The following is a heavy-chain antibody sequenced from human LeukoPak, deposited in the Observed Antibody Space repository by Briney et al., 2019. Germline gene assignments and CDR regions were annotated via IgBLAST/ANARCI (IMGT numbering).Heavy chain of an antibody. V-gene: IGHV4-30-2*01. CDR2: IYHSGST. CDR1: GGSISSGGYS. Sequence: PSETLSLTCAVSGGSISSGGYSWSWIRQPPGKGLEWIGYIYHSGSTYYIPSLKSRVTISVATSKNQFSLKLTSVTAADTAVYYCANYDSSGYYTFAFWGQGTLSPSPQ. CDR3: ANYDSSGYYTFAF. J-gene: IGHJ4*02. D-gene: IGHD3-22*01.